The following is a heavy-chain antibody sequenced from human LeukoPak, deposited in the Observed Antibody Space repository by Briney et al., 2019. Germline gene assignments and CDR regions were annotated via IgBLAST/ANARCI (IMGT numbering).Heavy chain of an antibody. CDR2: IYTGGTT. CDR1: GFTVSTNC. V-gene: IGHV3-53*04. CDR3: ARVDTVMAYYFDL. D-gene: IGHD5-18*01. Sequence: GGSLRLSCAASGFTVSTNCMTWVRQAPAKGLEWVSTIYTGGTTYYADSVMGRFTISRHNSRNTLYLQMNSLRAEDTAVYYCARVDTVMAYYFDLWGQGTLVTVSS. J-gene: IGHJ4*02.